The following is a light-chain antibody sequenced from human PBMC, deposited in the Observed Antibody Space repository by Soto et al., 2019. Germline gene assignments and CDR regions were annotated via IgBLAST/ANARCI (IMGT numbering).Light chain of an antibody. CDR3: QQYNSLPPT. V-gene: IGKV1-33*01. Sequence: DLQMTQSPSSLSASVGDRVTITCQASRDIGKYLNWFQEKPGKAPKLLIYDASNLQTGVPSRFSGGGSGTDFSFTISSLQPEDFATYNCQQYNSLPPTFGQGTRLEI. CDR1: RDIGKY. J-gene: IGKJ5*01. CDR2: DAS.